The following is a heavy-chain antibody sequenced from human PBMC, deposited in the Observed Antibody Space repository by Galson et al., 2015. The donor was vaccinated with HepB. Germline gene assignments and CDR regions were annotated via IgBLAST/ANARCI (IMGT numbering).Heavy chain of an antibody. J-gene: IGHJ4*02. V-gene: IGHV3-15*01. Sequence: SLRLSCAASGFTFSNAWMSWVRQAPGKGLEWVGRIKSKTDGGTTDYAAPVKGRFTISRNDSKNTLYLQMNSLKTEDTAVYYCTTASYDILTGSSTDFDYWGQGTLVTVSS. D-gene: IGHD3-9*01. CDR3: TTASYDILTGSSTDFDY. CDR1: GFTFSNAW. CDR2: IKSKTDGGTT.